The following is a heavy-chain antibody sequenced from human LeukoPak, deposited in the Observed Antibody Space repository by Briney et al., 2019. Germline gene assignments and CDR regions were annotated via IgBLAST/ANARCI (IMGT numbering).Heavy chain of an antibody. Sequence: GGSLRLSCAASDFTFRTYAMTWVRQAPGKGLEWVSAISDSGSNTFYADSVKGRFTISRDNSKNTLYLQMNNLRADDTAVYYCARSNSGYDAPGYWGQGTLVTVSS. D-gene: IGHD5-12*01. CDR2: ISDSGSNT. CDR3: ARSNSGYDAPGY. J-gene: IGHJ4*02. V-gene: IGHV3-23*01. CDR1: DFTFRTYA.